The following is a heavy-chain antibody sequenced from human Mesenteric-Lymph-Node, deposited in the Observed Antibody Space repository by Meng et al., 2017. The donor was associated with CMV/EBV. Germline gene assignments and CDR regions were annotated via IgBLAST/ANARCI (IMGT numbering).Heavy chain of an antibody. V-gene: IGHV1-2*02. CDR2: INPNSGGT. CDR3: ARAFCSGGSCYWGAYYYGMDV. CDR1: GYTFTAYY. Sequence: ASVKVSCKAPGYTFTAYYMHWVRQAPGQGLEWMGWINPNSGGTNYAQKFQGRVTMTRDTSISTAYMELSRLRSDDTAVYYCARAFCSGGSCYWGAYYYGMDVWGQGTTVTVSS. J-gene: IGHJ6*02. D-gene: IGHD2-15*01.